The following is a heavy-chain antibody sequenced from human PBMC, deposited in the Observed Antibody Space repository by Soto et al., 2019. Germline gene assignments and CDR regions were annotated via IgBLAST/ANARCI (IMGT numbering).Heavy chain of an antibody. CDR1: GGSISGNY. D-gene: IGHD3-10*02. CDR2: IYYSGTT. J-gene: IGHJ5*02. CDR3: ARGGCSSCWFDP. Sequence: PSGTLSLTCTVSGGSISGNYWSWIRQPPGKGLEWIGYIYYSGTTYYNPSLKSRVAMSVDTSKNQFTLKMSSLTAADTAVYYCARGGCSSCWFDPWGQGTPVTVSS. V-gene: IGHV4-59*01.